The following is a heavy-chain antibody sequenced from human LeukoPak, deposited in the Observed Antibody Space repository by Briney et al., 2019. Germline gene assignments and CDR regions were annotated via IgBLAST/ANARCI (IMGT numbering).Heavy chain of an antibody. CDR3: ARGISSGWYGAFDI. CDR1: GGSISSYY. D-gene: IGHD6-19*01. Sequence: SGTLSLTCTVSGGSISSYYWSWIRQPAGKGLEWIGRIYTSGSTNYNPSLKGRVTMSVDTSKNQFSLKLSSVTAADTAAYYCARGISSGWYGAFDIWGQGTMVTVSS. V-gene: IGHV4-4*07. J-gene: IGHJ3*02. CDR2: IYTSGST.